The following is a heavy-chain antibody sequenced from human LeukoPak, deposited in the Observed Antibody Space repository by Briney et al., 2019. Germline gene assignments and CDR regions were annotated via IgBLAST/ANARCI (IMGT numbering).Heavy chain of an antibody. V-gene: IGHV3-7*01. CDR3: ARAQGYFDY. CDR2: IKQDGREK. CDR1: GFTFSSYA. J-gene: IGHJ4*02. Sequence: PGGSLRLSCAASGFTFSSYAMSWVRQAPGKGLEWVANIKQDGREKYYVDSVEGRFTISRDNAKNSLYLQMNSLRAEDTAVYYCARAQGYFDYWGQGTLVTVSS.